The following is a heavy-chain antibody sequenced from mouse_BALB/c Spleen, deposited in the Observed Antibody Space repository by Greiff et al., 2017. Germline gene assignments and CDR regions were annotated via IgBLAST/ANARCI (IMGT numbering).Heavy chain of an antibody. Sequence: VQLQQSGAELVRPGASVTLSCKASGYTFTDYEMHWVKQTPVHGLEWIGAIDPETGGTAYNQKFKGKATLTADKSSSTAYMELRSLTSEDSAVYYCTRYPIDYWGQGTTLTVSS. CDR2: IDPETGGT. CDR1: GYTFTDYE. CDR3: TRYPIDY. V-gene: IGHV1-15*01. J-gene: IGHJ2*01.